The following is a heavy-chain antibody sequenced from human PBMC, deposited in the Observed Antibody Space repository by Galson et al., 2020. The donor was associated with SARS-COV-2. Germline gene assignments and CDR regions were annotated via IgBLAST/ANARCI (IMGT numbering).Heavy chain of an antibody. CDR2: ISHDGNDK. V-gene: IGHV3-30*04. J-gene: IGHJ4*02. Sequence: GGSLRLSCAASGFTFGSYAMHWVRQAPGKGLEWVAIISHDGNDKSYAESVKGRFTISRDNFENTLYLLVNSLRAEDTAVYYCARDNYDYGDFGSAFYFDYWGQGTLVTVSS. CDR3: ARDNYDYGDFGSAFYFDY. D-gene: IGHD4-17*01. CDR1: GFTFGSYA.